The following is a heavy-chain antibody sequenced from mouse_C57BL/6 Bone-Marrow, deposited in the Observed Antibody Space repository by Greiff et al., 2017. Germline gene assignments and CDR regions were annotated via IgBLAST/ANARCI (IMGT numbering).Heavy chain of an antibody. V-gene: IGHV1-64*01. Sequence: QVQLQQPGAELVKPGASVKLSCKASGYTFTSYWMHWVKQRPGQGLGWIGMIHPNSGSTNYNEKFKSKATLTVDKSSSTAYMQLSSLTSEDSAVYDCARGVYGSIYYFDYWGQGTTLTVSS. CDR2: IHPNSGST. CDR1: GYTFTSYW. CDR3: ARGVYGSIYYFDY. J-gene: IGHJ2*01. D-gene: IGHD1-1*01.